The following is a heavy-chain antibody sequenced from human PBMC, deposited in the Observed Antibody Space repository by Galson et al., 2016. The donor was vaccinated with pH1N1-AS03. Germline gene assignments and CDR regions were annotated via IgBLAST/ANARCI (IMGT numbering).Heavy chain of an antibody. J-gene: IGHJ4*02. CDR1: GFDFDGHY. CDR3: VRVRLIDIWSGRPLDY. Sequence: SLRLSCAASGFDFDGHYMDWVRQAPGKGLEWVGRIRNKANSYATHYAAFVKGRFTISRDDSEDSLFLQMHRLNTEDTAVYYCVRVRLIDIWSGRPLDYWGQGTLVTASS. D-gene: IGHD3-3*01. V-gene: IGHV3-72*01. CDR2: IRNKANSYAT.